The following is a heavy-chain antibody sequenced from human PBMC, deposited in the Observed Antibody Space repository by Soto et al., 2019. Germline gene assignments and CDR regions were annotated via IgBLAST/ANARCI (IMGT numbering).Heavy chain of an antibody. J-gene: IGHJ6*02. CDR2: IYYSGST. D-gene: IGHD2-15*01. Sequence: SETLSLTCTVSGVSISSSSYYWGWIRQPPGKGLEWIGSIYYSGSTYYNPSLKSRITINPDTSKNQFSLQLNSVTPEDTAVYYCARVRYRTHPVAAGNMDVWGQGTTVTVSS. V-gene: IGHV4-39*01. CDR3: ARVRYRTHPVAAGNMDV. CDR1: GVSISSSSYY.